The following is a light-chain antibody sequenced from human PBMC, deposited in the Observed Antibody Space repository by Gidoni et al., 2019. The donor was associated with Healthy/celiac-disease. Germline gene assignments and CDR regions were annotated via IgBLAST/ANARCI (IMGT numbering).Light chain of an antibody. J-gene: IGLJ1*01. CDR3: QSYDSSLSGSNV. Sequence: QSVLTQPPSVSGAPGQSVTISCTGSSSNIGAGYDVHWYQQLPGTAPKLPIYGNSNRPSGVPDRFSGSKSGTSASLAITGLQAEDEADYYCQSYDSSLSGSNVFGTGTKVTVL. CDR2: GNS. CDR1: SSNIGAGYD. V-gene: IGLV1-40*01.